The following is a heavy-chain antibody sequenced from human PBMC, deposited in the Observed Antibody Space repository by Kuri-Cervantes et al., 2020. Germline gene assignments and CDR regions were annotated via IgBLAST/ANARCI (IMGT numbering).Heavy chain of an antibody. J-gene: IGHJ1*01. CDR3: ASAMIDIDLEYFQH. Sequence: GSLRLSCTIYGGSFSVYYWTWIPQPPGKGLECIGEIIHSGGTNYNPSLKSRVTISVDTSKNQFSLKLSSVTAADTAVYYCASAMIDIDLEYFQHWGQGTLVTVSS. D-gene: IGHD3-22*01. CDR1: GGSFSVYY. V-gene: IGHV4-34*12. CDR2: IIHSGGT.